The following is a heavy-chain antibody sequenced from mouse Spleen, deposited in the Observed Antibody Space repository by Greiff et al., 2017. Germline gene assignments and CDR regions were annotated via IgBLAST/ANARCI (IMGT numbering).Heavy chain of an antibody. Sequence: EVQLVESGGGLVQPGGSLKLSCATSGFTFSDYYMYWVRQTPEKRLEWVAYISNGGGSTYYPDTVKGRFTISRDNAKNTLYLQMSRLKSEDTAMYYCARRTDPYAMDYWGQGTSVTVSS. V-gene: IGHV5-12*02. J-gene: IGHJ4*01. CDR1: GFTFSDYY. CDR2: ISNGGGST. CDR3: ARRTDPYAMDY.